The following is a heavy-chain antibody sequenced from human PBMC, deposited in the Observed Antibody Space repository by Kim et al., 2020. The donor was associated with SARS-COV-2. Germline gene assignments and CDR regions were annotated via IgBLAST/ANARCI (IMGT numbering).Heavy chain of an antibody. Sequence: SETLSLTCTVSGGSISSGGYYWSWIRQHPGKGLEWIGYIYYSGSTYYNPSLKSRVTISGDTSKNQFSLKLSSVTAADTAVYYCARAETIFGVVIGCFDYWGQGTLVTVSS. V-gene: IGHV4-31*03. CDR1: GGSISSGGYY. J-gene: IGHJ4*02. CDR2: IYYSGST. D-gene: IGHD3-3*01. CDR3: ARAETIFGVVIGCFDY.